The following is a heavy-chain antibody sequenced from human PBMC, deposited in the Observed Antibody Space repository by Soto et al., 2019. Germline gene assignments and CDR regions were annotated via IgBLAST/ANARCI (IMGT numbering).Heavy chain of an antibody. D-gene: IGHD1-1*01. CDR2: IWYDGSNK. Sequence: GGSLRLSCAASGFTFSNFGMHWVRQAPGKGLEWVAIIWYDGSNKYYADSVKGRSIISRDNSKNTLYLQMSSLRAEDTAVYYCARDWNSAYFDYWGQGNPVTVSS. CDR3: ARDWNSAYFDY. J-gene: IGHJ4*02. V-gene: IGHV3-33*01. CDR1: GFTFSNFG.